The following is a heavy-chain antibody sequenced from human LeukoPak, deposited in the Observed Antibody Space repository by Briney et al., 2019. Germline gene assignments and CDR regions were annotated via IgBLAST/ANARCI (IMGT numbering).Heavy chain of an antibody. CDR3: ARDTSGSYPDY. V-gene: IGHV3-48*04. CDR2: ISSSGSTI. Sequence: PGGSLRLSCAASGFTFSSYWMNWVRQAPGKGLEWVSYISSSGSTIYYADSVKGRFTISRDNAKNSLYLQMNSLRAEDTAVYYCARDTSGSYPDYWGQGTLVTVSS. D-gene: IGHD1-26*01. CDR1: GFTFSSYW. J-gene: IGHJ4*02.